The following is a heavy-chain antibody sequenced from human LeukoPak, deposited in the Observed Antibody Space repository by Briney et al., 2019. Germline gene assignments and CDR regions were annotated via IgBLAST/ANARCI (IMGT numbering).Heavy chain of an antibody. J-gene: IGHJ3*02. V-gene: IGHV1-3*01. CDR1: GYTFTSYA. CDR2: INAGNGNT. Sequence: RDSVKVSCKASGYTFTSYAMHWVRQAPGQRLEWMGWINAGNGNTKYSQKFQGRVTITRDTSASTAYMELSSLRSEDTAVYYCARDASYCSSTSCYGGAFDIWGQGTMVTVSS. CDR3: ARDASYCSSTSCYGGAFDI. D-gene: IGHD2-2*01.